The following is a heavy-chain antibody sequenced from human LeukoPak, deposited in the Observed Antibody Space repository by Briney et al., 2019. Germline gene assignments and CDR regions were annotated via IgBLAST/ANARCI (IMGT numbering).Heavy chain of an antibody. V-gene: IGHV1-2*02. CDR2: INPNSGGT. Sequence: ASVKVSCKASGYTFTGYYMHWVRQAPGQGLEWMGWINPNSGGTNYAQKFQGRVTMTRDTSISTSYMELSRLRSDDTAVYYCARADYFDNSGYYELWGQGTLVTVSS. CDR3: ARADYFDNSGYYEL. J-gene: IGHJ4*02. CDR1: GYTFTGYY. D-gene: IGHD3-22*01.